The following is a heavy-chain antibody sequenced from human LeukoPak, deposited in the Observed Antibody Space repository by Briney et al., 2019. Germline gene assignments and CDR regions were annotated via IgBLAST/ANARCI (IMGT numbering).Heavy chain of an antibody. Sequence: PGMSLRLSCATSGFTFSSYGMHWVRQVPGKGLEWVAVISYDTKSTYHVDSVKGRFTISRDNAKNTLYLQMNSLRAEDTAVYYCARANYYDSSGYYYDFWGQGTVVTVSS. V-gene: IGHV3-30*03. D-gene: IGHD3-22*01. CDR2: ISYDTKST. J-gene: IGHJ4*02. CDR3: ARANYYDSSGYYYDF. CDR1: GFTFSSYG.